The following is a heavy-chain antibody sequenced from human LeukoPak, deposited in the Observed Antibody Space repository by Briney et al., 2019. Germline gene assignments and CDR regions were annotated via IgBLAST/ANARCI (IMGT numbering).Heavy chain of an antibody. CDR1: GFTFSSYW. J-gene: IGHJ4*02. CDR2: IKQDGSEK. Sequence: GGSLRLSCAASGFTFSSYWMSWVRQAPGKGREWVADIKQDGSEKYYVDSVKGGFTISRDNAKNSLYLQMNSLRAEDTAVYYCAPLNIVVDHWGQGTLVTVSS. V-gene: IGHV3-7*01. D-gene: IGHD2-21*01. CDR3: APLNIVVDH.